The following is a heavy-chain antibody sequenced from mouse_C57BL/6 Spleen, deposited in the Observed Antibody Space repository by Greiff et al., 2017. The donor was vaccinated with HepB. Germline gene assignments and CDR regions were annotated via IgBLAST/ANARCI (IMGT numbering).Heavy chain of an antibody. Sequence: EVQLQQSGPVLVKPGASVKMSCKASGYTFTDYYMNWVKQSHGKSLEWIGVINPYNGGTSYNQKFKGKATVTVDKSSSTAYMELNSLTSEDSAVYYCARAPIYYGYDGPCVWGTGTTVTVSS. D-gene: IGHD2-2*01. CDR3: ARAPIYYGYDGPCV. CDR1: GYTFTDYY. CDR2: INPYNGGT. J-gene: IGHJ1*03. V-gene: IGHV1-19*01.